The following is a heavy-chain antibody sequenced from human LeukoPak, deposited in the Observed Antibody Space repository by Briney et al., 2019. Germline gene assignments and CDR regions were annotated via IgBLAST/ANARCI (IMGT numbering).Heavy chain of an antibody. Sequence: GGSLRLSCAASGFTFSTYSMNWVRQAPGKGLEWVSYIISSSSSIYYADSVKGRFTISRNNAKNSLYLQMNSLRDEDTAVYYCARQTTRFNDAFDIWGQGTMVTVSS. CDR2: IISSSSSI. D-gene: IGHD3-3*01. CDR1: GFTFSTYS. J-gene: IGHJ3*02. CDR3: ARQTTRFNDAFDI. V-gene: IGHV3-48*02.